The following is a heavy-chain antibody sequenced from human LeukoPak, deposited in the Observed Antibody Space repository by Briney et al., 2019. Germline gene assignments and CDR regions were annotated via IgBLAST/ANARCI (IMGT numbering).Heavy chain of an antibody. J-gene: IGHJ4*02. D-gene: IGHD3-16*01. CDR1: GGSFSGYY. CDR3: ARVGGGDAYYFDY. Sequence: SETLSLTCAVYGGSFSGYYWSWIRQPPGKGLEWIGNIYYSGTTYYNPSLKSRVTISVDASKNQFSLKLTSVTAADTAVYYCARVGGGDAYYFDYWGQGTLVTVSS. CDR2: IYYSGTT. V-gene: IGHV4-30-4*08.